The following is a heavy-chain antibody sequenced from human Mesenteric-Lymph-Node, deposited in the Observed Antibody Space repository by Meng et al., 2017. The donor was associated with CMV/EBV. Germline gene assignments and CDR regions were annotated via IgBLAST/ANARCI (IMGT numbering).Heavy chain of an antibody. Sequence: GESLKISCAVSGFTFSTYWMSWVRQAPGKGLQWVANIKQDGREKYYVDSVKGRFTISRDNFKNMLFLQMNSLRADDTAVYYCAKGGASNWSNWYFDLWGRGTLVTVSS. D-gene: IGHD1-1*01. CDR3: AKGGASNWSNWYFDL. CDR2: IKQDGREK. J-gene: IGHJ2*01. V-gene: IGHV3-7*03. CDR1: GFTFSTYW.